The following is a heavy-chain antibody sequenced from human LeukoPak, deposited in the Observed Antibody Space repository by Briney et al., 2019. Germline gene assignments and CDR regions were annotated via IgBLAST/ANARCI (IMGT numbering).Heavy chain of an antibody. CDR2: ISGSGGST. J-gene: IGHJ4*02. CDR3: ANSYYDSSGYYPTNYFDY. CDR1: GFTFSSYA. Sequence: GGSLRLSCAASGFTFSSYAMSWVRQAPGKGLERVSTISGSGGSTYYADSVKGRFTISRDNSKNTLYLQMNSLRAEDTAVYYCANSYYDSSGYYPTNYFDYWGQGTLVTVSS. V-gene: IGHV3-23*01. D-gene: IGHD3-22*01.